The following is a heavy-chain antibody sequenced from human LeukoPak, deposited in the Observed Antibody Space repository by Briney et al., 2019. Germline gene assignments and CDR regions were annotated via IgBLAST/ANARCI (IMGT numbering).Heavy chain of an antibody. J-gene: IGHJ4*02. D-gene: IGHD5-18*01. CDR1: GFTVSGTW. CDR3: GTAFEF. Sequence: SGGSLRLSCAASGFTVSGTWMHWVRQAPGKGLVWVSRINNDGRSTSYADPVKGRFTISRDNAKNTLYMQMNSLRAEDTAVYYCGTAFEFWGQGILVTVSS. V-gene: IGHV3-74*01. CDR2: INNDGRST.